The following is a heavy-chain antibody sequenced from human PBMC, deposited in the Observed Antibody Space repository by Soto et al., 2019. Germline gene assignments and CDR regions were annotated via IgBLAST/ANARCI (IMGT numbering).Heavy chain of an antibody. CDR3: DKGSYPTMASQLEQ. D-gene: IGHD1-26*01. Sequence: EVQLVESGGGLVQPGRSLRLSCAASGFTFDDYAMHWVRQVPGKGLEWISGISWDSGTLGYADSVKGRFIISRDDAKKSMFLQMNSLRGEDPALYYCDKGSYPTMASQLEQWGQGTLVTVSS. J-gene: IGHJ4*02. V-gene: IGHV3-9*01. CDR1: GFTFDDYA. CDR2: ISWDSGTL.